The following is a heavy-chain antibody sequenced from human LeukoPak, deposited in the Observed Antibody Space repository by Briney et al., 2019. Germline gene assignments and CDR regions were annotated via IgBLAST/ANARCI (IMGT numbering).Heavy chain of an antibody. CDR3: ASANCEGPYGSGSYGFDY. Sequence: ASVKVSCKASGYTFTSYYMHWVRQAPGQGLEWMGIINPSGGSTSYAQKFQGRVTMTRDMSTSTAYMELSSLRSEDTAVYYCASANCEGPYGSGSYGFDYWGQGTLVTVSS. V-gene: IGHV1-46*01. J-gene: IGHJ4*02. CDR2: INPSGGST. CDR1: GYTFTSYY. D-gene: IGHD3-10*01.